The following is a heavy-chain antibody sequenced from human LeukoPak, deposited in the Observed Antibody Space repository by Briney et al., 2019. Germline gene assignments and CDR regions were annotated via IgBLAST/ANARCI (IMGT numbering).Heavy chain of an antibody. CDR3: TRGRLRLDY. J-gene: IGHJ4*02. Sequence: GGSLRLSCAASGFTFSSYTMNWVRQAPGKGLEWVGFIRSKAYGGTTEYAASVKGRFTISRDDSKSIAYLQMNSLKTEDTAVYYCTRGRLRLDYWGQGTLVTVSS. CDR1: GFTFSSYT. V-gene: IGHV3-49*04. D-gene: IGHD2-15*01. CDR2: IRSKAYGGTT.